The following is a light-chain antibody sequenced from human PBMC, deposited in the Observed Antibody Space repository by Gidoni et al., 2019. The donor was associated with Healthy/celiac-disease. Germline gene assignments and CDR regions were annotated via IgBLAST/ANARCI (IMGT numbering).Light chain of an antibody. Sequence: QMTQSASSLCASVGDRVTITCRASQSISSYLNWYQQKPGKAPKLLIYAASSLQSGVASRFSGSGSGTDFILTISSLQPEEFAAFYCQQSDSTPPITFGQGTRVEIK. J-gene: IGKJ5*01. V-gene: IGKV1-39*01. CDR1: QSISSY. CDR3: QQSDSTPPIT. CDR2: AAS.